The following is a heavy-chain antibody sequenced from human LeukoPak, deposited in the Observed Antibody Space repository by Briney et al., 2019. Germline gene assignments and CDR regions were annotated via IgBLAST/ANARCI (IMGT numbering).Heavy chain of an antibody. J-gene: IGHJ4*02. D-gene: IGHD6-19*01. CDR2: IYYSGST. CDR1: GGSISCGGYY. CDR3: ASVKGIAVAGTINFDY. V-gene: IGHV4-31*03. Sequence: SETLSLTCTVSGGSISCGGYYWSWIRQHPGKGLEWIGYIYYSGSTYYNPSLKSRVTISVDTSKNQFSLKLSSVTAADTAVYYCASVKGIAVAGTINFDYWGQGTLVTVSS.